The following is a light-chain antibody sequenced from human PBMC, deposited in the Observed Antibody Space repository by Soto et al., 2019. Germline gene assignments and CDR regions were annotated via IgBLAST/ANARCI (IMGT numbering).Light chain of an antibody. CDR3: QQSYNSPQT. J-gene: IGKJ1*01. Sequence: DIQMTQSPSTLSASVGDRVTITCRASQSISIWLAWYQQKPGKAPKILIYKASSLESGVPSRFSGSGSGTEFTLTISSLQPEDFATYSCQQSYNSPQTFGRGTKVDIK. CDR2: KAS. CDR1: QSISIW. V-gene: IGKV1-5*03.